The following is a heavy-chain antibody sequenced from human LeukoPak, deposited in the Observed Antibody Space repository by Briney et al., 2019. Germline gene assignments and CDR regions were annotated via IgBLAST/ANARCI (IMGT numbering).Heavy chain of an antibody. Sequence: PGGSLRLSCAASGFTFSSYSMNWVRQAPGKGLEWVSSISSSSSYIYYADSVKGRFTISRDNAKNSLYLQMNSLGAEDTAVYYCARDHGGPQGGFDYWGQGTLVTVSS. V-gene: IGHV3-21*01. D-gene: IGHD2-15*01. CDR3: ARDHGGPQGGFDY. CDR2: ISSSSSYI. J-gene: IGHJ4*02. CDR1: GFTFSSYS.